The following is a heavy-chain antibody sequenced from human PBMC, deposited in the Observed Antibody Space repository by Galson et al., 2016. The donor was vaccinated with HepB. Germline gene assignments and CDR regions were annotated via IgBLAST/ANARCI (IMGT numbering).Heavy chain of an antibody. Sequence: SLRLSCAASGFTFGVYAMHWVRQAPGKGLEWVAFIWHDGSNYFYADSVKGRFTISRDNSKNTLYLQMNSLRAEDTAMYYCAREGGSCYNYFDYWGQGTLVTVSS. J-gene: IGHJ4*02. V-gene: IGHV3-33*01. D-gene: IGHD2-15*01. CDR2: IWHDGSNY. CDR1: GFTFGVYA. CDR3: AREGGSCYNYFDY.